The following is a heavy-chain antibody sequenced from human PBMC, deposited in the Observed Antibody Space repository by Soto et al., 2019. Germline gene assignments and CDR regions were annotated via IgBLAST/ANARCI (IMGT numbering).Heavy chain of an antibody. J-gene: IGHJ4*02. V-gene: IGHV3-48*01. D-gene: IGHD2-15*01. CDR2: ISSSSSTI. CDR1: GFTFSSYS. CDR3: ARDMGGGSVAY. Sequence: EVQLVESGGGLVQPGGSLRLSCAASGFTFSSYSMNWVRQAPGKGLEWVSYISSSSSTIYYADSVKGRFTISRDNAKNSLYLQMNSLRVEDTAVYYCARDMGGGSVAYWGQGTLVTVSS.